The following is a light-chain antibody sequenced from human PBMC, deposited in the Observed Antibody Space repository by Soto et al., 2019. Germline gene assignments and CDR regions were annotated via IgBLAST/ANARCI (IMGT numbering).Light chain of an antibody. CDR2: GAS. J-gene: IGKJ3*01. Sequence: EIVLTQSPGTLSLSPGERATLSCRASQSINSRYLAWYQQKPGQAPGLLIYGASSRATGIPDRFSSSGSGTDFTLTISRLEPEDFAVYYCQLFGSSPGFTFGPGTKVDIK. V-gene: IGKV3-20*01. CDR3: QLFGSSPGFT. CDR1: QSINSRY.